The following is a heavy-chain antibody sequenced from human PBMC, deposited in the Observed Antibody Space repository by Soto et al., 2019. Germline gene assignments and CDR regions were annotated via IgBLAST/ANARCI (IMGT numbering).Heavy chain of an antibody. CDR2: INQDGSEK. CDR3: ARSPAPGTVDP. V-gene: IGHV3-7*05. CDR1: EFTFSIYW. J-gene: IGHJ5*02. Sequence: GGSLRLSCGVSEFTFSIYWMSWIRQAPERGLEWVANINQDGSEKYYVDSVKGRFTISRDNAENSLYLHMNSLRAEDTAIYYCARSPAPGTVDPWGQGTPVTVSS. D-gene: IGHD6-13*01.